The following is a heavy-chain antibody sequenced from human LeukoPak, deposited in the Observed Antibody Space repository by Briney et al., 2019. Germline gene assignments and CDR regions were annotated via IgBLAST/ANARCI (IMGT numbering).Heavy chain of an antibody. CDR1: GFTFDDYG. CDR3: ARQPLEWELPYYFDY. D-gene: IGHD1-26*01. V-gene: IGHV3-20*04. J-gene: IGHJ4*02. Sequence: GGSLRLSCAASGFTFDDYGMSWVRQAPGKGREWVSGINWNGGSTGYADSVKGRFTISRDNAKNSLYLQMNSLRAEDTALYYCARQPLEWELPYYFDYWGQGTLVTVSS. CDR2: INWNGGST.